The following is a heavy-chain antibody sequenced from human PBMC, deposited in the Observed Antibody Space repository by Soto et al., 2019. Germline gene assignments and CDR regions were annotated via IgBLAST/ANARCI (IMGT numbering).Heavy chain of an antibody. CDR2: IYYSGST. CDR3: ARVTVSNGDSFDY. V-gene: IGHV4-31*03. J-gene: IGHJ4*02. D-gene: IGHD4-17*01. CDR1: GGSISSGGYY. Sequence: SETLSLTCTVSGGSISSGGYYWSWIRQHPGKGLEWIGYIYYSGSTYYNPSLKSRVTISVDTSKNQFSLKLSSVTAADTAVYYCARVTVSNGDSFDYWGQGTLVTVSS.